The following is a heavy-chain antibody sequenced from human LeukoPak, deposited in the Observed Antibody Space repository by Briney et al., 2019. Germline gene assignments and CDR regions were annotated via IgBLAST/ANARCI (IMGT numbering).Heavy chain of an antibody. CDR2: NRAFNGKT. CDR1: GYTLTRFG. D-gene: IGHD2-2*01. J-gene: IGHJ5*02. Sequence: ASAKVSRKASGYTLTRFGISWVPPAPGQGLEKMGWNRAFNGKTNYAQKLQGRVTMTTDTSTSIAYMELRSLRSDDSAMYYCARMPPVVVPAAPNWFDLWGRGTLVTVSS. V-gene: IGHV1-18*04. CDR3: ARMPPVVVPAAPNWFDL.